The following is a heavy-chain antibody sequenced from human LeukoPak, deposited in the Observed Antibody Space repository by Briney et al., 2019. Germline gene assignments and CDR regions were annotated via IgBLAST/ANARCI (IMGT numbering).Heavy chain of an antibody. V-gene: IGHV3-33*01. J-gene: IGHJ4*02. D-gene: IGHD4-17*01. CDR3: ARAPDFGEYVGEY. CDR2: IWSDGRNT. Sequence: GGSRRLSCAAAGFTFNNYGMHWVRQAPGKGLEWVSSIWSDGRNTYYGDSVKGRFTISRDNSKNTLYLQMNSLRDEDTAVYFCARAPDFGEYVGEYWGQGTLVTLSS. CDR1: GFTFNNYG.